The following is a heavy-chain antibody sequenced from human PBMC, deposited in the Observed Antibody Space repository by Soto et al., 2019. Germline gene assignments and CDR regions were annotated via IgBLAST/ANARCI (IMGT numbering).Heavy chain of an antibody. CDR2: IYHSGST. J-gene: IGHJ4*02. CDR3: ARGKEY. V-gene: IGHV4-30-2*01. CDR1: GVSISSGGYS. Sequence: QLQLQESGSGLVKPSQTLSLTCAVSGVSISSGGYSWSWIRQPPGKCLEGIGYIYHSGSTYYNPSLKSRVTISVARSKNQFSLKLSSVTDADTSVYYCARGKEYWGQGTLVTVSS.